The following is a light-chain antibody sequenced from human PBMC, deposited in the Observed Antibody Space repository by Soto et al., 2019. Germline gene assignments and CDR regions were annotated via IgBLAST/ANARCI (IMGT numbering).Light chain of an antibody. Sequence: DIQMTQSPSTLSASVGDRVTIACRASQSIGSLLAWYQQRPGKAPRLLIYDASSVESGVPSRFSGSGYGTDFTLAISGLQPDDFATDDCQHDQSSSPYTFGRGTKL. CDR3: QHDQSSSPYT. CDR2: DAS. J-gene: IGKJ2*01. CDR1: QSIGSL. V-gene: IGKV1-5*01.